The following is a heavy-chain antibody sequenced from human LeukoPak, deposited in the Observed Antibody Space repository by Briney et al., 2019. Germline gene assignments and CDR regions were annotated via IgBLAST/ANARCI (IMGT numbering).Heavy chain of an antibody. CDR1: GFTFRHYY. Sequence: PGWSLRLSCAASGFTFRHYYMSWLRPAPGKGLEWVSYISSSCSTIYYADSVKGRFTISRDNAKNSLYLQMNSLRAGDTAVYYCARVGYCSSTSCSTDLGYYYYGMDVWGQGTTVTVSS. CDR3: ARVGYCSSTSCSTDLGYYYYGMDV. V-gene: IGHV3-11*01. CDR2: ISSSCSTI. J-gene: IGHJ6*02. D-gene: IGHD2-2*01.